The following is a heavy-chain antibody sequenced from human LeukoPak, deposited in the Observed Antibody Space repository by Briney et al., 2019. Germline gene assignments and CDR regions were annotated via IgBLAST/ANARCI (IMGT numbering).Heavy chain of an antibody. V-gene: IGHV1-18*01. J-gene: IGHJ4*02. CDR1: GCTFTSYG. D-gene: IGHD3-10*01. Sequence: ASVKVSCKASGCTFTSYGIGWVLQAPGQGLEWMGWISAYNGNTNYAQKLQGRVTMTTDTSTSTAYMELRSLRSDDQAVYYCARIPFPGYYYGSGAIDYWGQGTLVTVSS. CDR2: ISAYNGNT. CDR3: ARIPFPGYYYGSGAIDY.